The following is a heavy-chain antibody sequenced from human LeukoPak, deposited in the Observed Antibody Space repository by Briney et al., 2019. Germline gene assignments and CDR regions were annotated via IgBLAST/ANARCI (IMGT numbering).Heavy chain of an antibody. CDR2: IRVDGNDK. CDR1: GFTFNYYG. J-gene: IGHJ4*02. CDR3: ARGHSSSWSFFDY. D-gene: IGHD6-13*01. V-gene: IGHV3-30*02. Sequence: GGSLRLSCAASGFTFNYYGMHWVRQAPGKGLEWVAFIRVDGNDKFYANSVKGRFTISKDTSRNTLNLQMNRLRREDTAVYYCARGHSSSWSFFDYWGQGTLVTVSS.